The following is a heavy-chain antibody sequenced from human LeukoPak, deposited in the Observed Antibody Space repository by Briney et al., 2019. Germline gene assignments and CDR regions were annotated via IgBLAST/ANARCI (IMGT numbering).Heavy chain of an antibody. CDR1: GYSFTSYW. CDR3: ATSLGGATSFRNYYYYGMDI. CDR2: TYPGDSDT. V-gene: IGHV5-51*01. J-gene: IGHJ6*02. D-gene: IGHD1-26*01. Sequence: GESLKISCKGSGYSFTSYWIGWVRQMPGKGLEWMGITYPGDSDTRYSPSFQGQVTISADKSISTAYLQWSSLKASDTAMYYCATSLGGATSFRNYYYYGMDIWGQGTTVTVSS.